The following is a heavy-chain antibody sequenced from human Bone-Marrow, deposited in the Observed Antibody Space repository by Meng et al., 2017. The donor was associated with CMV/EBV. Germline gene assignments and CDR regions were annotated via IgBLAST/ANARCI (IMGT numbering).Heavy chain of an antibody. CDR3: AKGISNYVHPNWFDP. CDR2: ISGSGGST. D-gene: IGHD4-11*01. J-gene: IGHJ5*02. V-gene: IGHV3-23*01. CDR1: GFTFSSDA. Sequence: LESGVGLVQPGGSLRLSCAASGFTFSSDAMSWVRQAPGKGLEWVSAISGSGGSTYYADSVKGRFTISRDNSKNTLYLQMNSLRAEDTAVYYCAKGISNYVHPNWFDPWGQGTLVTVSS.